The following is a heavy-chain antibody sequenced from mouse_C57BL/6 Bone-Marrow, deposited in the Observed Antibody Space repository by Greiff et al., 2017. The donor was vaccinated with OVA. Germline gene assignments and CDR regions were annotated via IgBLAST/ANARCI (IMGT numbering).Heavy chain of an antibody. D-gene: IGHD1-1*01. Sequence: EVQLQESGAELVKPGASVKLSCTASGFNIKDYHMHWVKQRTEQGLEWIGRIDPEDGDTKYAPQFQGKATITADTSSNTAYLQLSSLTSEDTAVYYCARPAYGSSYVWGQGTLVTGSA. V-gene: IGHV14-2*01. CDR3: ARPAYGSSYV. CDR2: IDPEDGDT. J-gene: IGHJ3*01. CDR1: GFNIKDYH.